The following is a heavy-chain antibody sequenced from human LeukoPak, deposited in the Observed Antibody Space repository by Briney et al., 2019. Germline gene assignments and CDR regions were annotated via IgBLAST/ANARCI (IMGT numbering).Heavy chain of an antibody. V-gene: IGHV4-39*01. Sequence: SETLSLTCTVSGGSISSSSYYWGWIRRPPGKGLEWIGSIYYSGSTYYNPSLKSRVTISVDTSKNQFSLKLSSVTAADTAVYYCARQARGSGYDPFDYWGQGTLVTVSS. CDR3: ARQARGSGYDPFDY. D-gene: IGHD5-12*01. CDR2: IYYSGST. CDR1: GGSISSSSYY. J-gene: IGHJ4*02.